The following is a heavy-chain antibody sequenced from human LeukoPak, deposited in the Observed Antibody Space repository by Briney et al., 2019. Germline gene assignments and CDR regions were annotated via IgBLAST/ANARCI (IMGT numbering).Heavy chain of an antibody. V-gene: IGHV3-74*01. CDR1: EFTFSNYW. D-gene: IGHD3-3*01. CDR3: ARGGFGHNMDV. CDR2: INSDGSNT. J-gene: IGHJ6*03. Sequence: GGSLRLSCVASEFTFSNYWLHWVRQAPGKGPVWVSRINSDGSNTIYADSVKGRFTISRDNAKNTVYLQMNSQRVEDTAIYYCARGGFGHNMDVWGKGTTVTVSS.